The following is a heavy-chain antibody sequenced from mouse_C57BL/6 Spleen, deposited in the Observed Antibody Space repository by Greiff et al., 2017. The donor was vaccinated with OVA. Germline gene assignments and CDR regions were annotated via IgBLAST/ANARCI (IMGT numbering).Heavy chain of an antibody. CDR3: TRDGGYGYHEGD. CDR2: ISRGGDYI. V-gene: IGHV5-9-1*02. CDR1: GFTFSSYA. D-gene: IGHD2-14*01. Sequence: EVQGVESGAGLVKPGGSLKLSCAASGFTFSSYAMSWVRQTPEKRLEWVAYISRGGDYIYYADTVKGRFTISRDNAMNTLYLQLSSLKSEDTAMYYCTRDGGYGYHEGDWGQGTLVTVA. J-gene: IGHJ3*01.